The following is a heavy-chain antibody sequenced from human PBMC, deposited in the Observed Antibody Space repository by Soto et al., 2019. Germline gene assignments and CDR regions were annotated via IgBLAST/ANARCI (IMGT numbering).Heavy chain of an antibody. CDR1: GFTFSSYA. CDR3: AKVPLYDYVWGSYS. Sequence: PGGSLRLSCAAAGFTFSSYAMSWVRQAPGKGLEWVSAISGSGGSTYYADSVKGRFTISRDNSKNTLYLQMNSLRAEDTAVYYCAKVPLYDYVWGSYSWGQGTRVTVSS. D-gene: IGHD3-16*01. CDR2: ISGSGGST. J-gene: IGHJ4*02. V-gene: IGHV3-23*01.